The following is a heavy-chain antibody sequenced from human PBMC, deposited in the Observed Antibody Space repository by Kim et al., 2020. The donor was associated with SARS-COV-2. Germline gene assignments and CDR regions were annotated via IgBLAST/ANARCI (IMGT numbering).Heavy chain of an antibody. CDR1: GFTFSDFG. Sequence: GGSLRLSCAASGFTFSDFGLHWVRQASGKGLEWFGRVRSKTHNYATTYTASVKGRFTISRDDSENTAFLQMNSLRTEDTAVYYCLVGSSGWGQGILVTVSS. D-gene: IGHD3-10*01. J-gene: IGHJ4*02. CDR2: VRSKTHNYAT. V-gene: IGHV3-73*01. CDR3: LVGSSG.